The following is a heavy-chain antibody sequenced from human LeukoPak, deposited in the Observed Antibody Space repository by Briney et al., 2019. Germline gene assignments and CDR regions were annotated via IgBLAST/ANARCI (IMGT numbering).Heavy chain of an antibody. CDR1: GGSISGYY. CDR2: ICYSGST. CDR3: ARFRNYNDY. Sequence: SETLSLTCTVSGGSISGYYWSWIRQPPGKGPEWIGYICYSGSTKYSPSLESRVAMSVDTSKNQFSLTLTSVTAADTAVYYCARFRNYNDYWGQGTLVTVSS. J-gene: IGHJ4*02. V-gene: IGHV4-59*03. D-gene: IGHD1-14*01.